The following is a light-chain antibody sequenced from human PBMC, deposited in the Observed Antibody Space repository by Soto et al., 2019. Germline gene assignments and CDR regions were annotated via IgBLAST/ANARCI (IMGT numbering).Light chain of an antibody. V-gene: IGKV3-20*01. J-gene: IGKJ3*01. CDR3: QHYGSSFT. CDR2: GAS. Sequence: EIVLTQSPGTLSLSPGERATLSCRASQSVSSSYLAWYQQKPGHTPRLLIYGASSRATGIPDRFSGSGSGTDFTLTISRLEPEDFAVYYCQHYGSSFTFGPGTKVDIK. CDR1: QSVSSSY.